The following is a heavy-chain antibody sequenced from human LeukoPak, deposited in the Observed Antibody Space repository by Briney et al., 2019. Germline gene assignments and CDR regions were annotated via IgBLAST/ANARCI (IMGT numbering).Heavy chain of an antibody. CDR2: IYSNGST. CDR3: MDTAVG. V-gene: IGHV3-66*03. CDR1: GFDVSRYY. J-gene: IGHJ4*02. D-gene: IGHD5-18*01. Sequence: PGGSLRLSCAASGFDVSRYYMTWVHQPPGKGLEWVSVIYSNGSTYYADSVKGRFTISRDNSKNTVYLQMNRLRVEDTAVYSCMDTAVGWGQGTLVTVSS.